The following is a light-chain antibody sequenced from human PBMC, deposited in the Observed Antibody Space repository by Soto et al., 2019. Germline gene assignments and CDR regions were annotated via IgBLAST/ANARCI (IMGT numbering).Light chain of an antibody. Sequence: HSVLTQPRSVSGSPGQSVTISCPGTNSDVGGYNYVSWYQQYPGKAPKLMISGVSERPSGVPDRFSGSKSGNTASLTISGLQAEDEADYYCCSYVDTDTWVFGGGTKVTVL. V-gene: IGLV2-11*01. CDR2: GVS. J-gene: IGLJ3*02. CDR3: CSYVDTDTWV. CDR1: NSDVGGYNY.